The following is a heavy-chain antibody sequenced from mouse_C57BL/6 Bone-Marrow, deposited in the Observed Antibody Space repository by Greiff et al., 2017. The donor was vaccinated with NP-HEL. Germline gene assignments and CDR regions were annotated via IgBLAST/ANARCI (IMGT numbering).Heavy chain of an antibody. J-gene: IGHJ2*01. CDR2: IDPSDSYT. CDR3: ARGTTVVARVDY. D-gene: IGHD1-1*01. V-gene: IGHV1-59*01. Sequence: VQLQQPGAELVRPGTSVKLSCKASGYTFTSYWMHWVKQRPGQGLEWIGVIDPSDSYTNYNQKFKGKATLTVDTSSSTAYMQLSSLTSEDSAVYYCARGTTVVARVDYWGQGTTLTVSS. CDR1: GYTFTSYW.